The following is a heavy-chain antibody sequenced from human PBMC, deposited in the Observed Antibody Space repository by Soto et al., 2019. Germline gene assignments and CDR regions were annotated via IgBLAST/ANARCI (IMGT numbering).Heavy chain of an antibody. CDR1: GFTFSSYA. V-gene: IGHV3-23*01. J-gene: IGHJ4*02. Sequence: GGSLRLSCAASGFTFSSYAVSCVRQAPGKGPEWISSISGSGSTIYYADSVKGRFTISRDNSKNTLYLQMSSLRAEDTAVYYCAKVFYYYDSSGYYYLEYWGQGTLVTVSS. D-gene: IGHD3-22*01. CDR2: ISGSGSTI. CDR3: AKVFYYYDSSGYYYLEY.